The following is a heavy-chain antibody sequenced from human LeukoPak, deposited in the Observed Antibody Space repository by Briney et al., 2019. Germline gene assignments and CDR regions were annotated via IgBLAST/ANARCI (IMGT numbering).Heavy chain of an antibody. V-gene: IGHV3-48*01. D-gene: IGHD3-3*01. Sequence: PGGSLRLSCAASGFTFSSYSMNWVRQAPGKGLEWVSYISSSSTIYYADSLKGRFTISRDNAKNSLYLQMNSLRAEDTAVYYCARVGFLEWLPPERDYWGQGTLVTVSS. CDR3: ARVGFLEWLPPERDY. J-gene: IGHJ4*02. CDR2: ISSSSTI. CDR1: GFTFSSYS.